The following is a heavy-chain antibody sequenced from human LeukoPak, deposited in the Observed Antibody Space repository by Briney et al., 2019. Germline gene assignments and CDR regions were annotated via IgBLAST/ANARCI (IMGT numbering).Heavy chain of an antibody. CDR3: ARAEWSNWYFDL. J-gene: IGHJ2*01. CDR2: IKQDGSEK. Sequence: GGSLRLSCAASGFTFSTYWINWVRQAPGEGLEWVANIKQDGSEKYYVESVEGRFTPSQDSATNSLYLQMNGLRAEDTAVYYCARAEWSNWYFDLWGRGTLVTVSS. CDR1: GFTFSTYW. V-gene: IGHV3-7*03. D-gene: IGHD3-3*01.